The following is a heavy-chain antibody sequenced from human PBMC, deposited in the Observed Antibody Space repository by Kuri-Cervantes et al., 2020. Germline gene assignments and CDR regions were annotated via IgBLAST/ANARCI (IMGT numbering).Heavy chain of an antibody. V-gene: IGHV4-39*01. D-gene: IGHD2-15*01. Sequence: ESLKISCTVSGDSIITSPNFWAWIRQRPGKGLEWIGSLYYSGSSYYNPSLKSRVTMSGDTSKNQVSLQLTSVTAADTAVYYCARVVRYCSGGSCYSGWFDPWGQGTLVTVSS. J-gene: IGHJ5*02. CDR2: LYYSGSS. CDR1: GDSIITSPNF. CDR3: ARVVRYCSGGSCYSGWFDP.